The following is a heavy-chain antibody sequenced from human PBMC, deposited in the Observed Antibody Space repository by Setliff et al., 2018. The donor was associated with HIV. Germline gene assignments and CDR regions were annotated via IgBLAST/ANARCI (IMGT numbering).Heavy chain of an antibody. V-gene: IGHV4-4*02. CDR3: ADPPAGL. J-gene: IGHJ4*02. D-gene: IGHD2-21*02. Sequence: SETLSLTCAVSGGSIGGTHYWHWVRQPPGRGLEWIADIHHSGDTNYNPSLKSRVTLSIDNFNNQFSLKLTSVTAADTAIYYCADPPAGLWGQGILVTVSS. CDR1: GGSIGGTHY. CDR2: IHHSGDT.